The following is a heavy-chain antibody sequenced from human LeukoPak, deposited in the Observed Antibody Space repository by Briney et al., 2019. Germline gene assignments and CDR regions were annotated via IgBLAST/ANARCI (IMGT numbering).Heavy chain of an antibody. V-gene: IGHV1-46*01. CDR3: AREVYSSYSSSAPYFDY. Sequence: ASVKVSCKASGYTFTSYYMHWVRQAPGQGLEWMGIINPSGGSTSYAQKFQGRATMTRDTSTSTVYMELSSLRSEDTAVYYCAREVYSSYSSSAPYFDYWGQGTLVTVSS. CDR1: GYTFTSYY. CDR2: INPSGGST. J-gene: IGHJ4*02. D-gene: IGHD6-6*01.